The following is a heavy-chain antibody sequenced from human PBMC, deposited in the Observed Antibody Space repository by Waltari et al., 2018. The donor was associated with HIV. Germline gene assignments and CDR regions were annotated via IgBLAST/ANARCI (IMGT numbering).Heavy chain of an antibody. Sequence: EVQLLESGGGLVQPGGSLRLSCAASGFTFSSYAMSWVRQAPGKGLEWVSGIRGRGGSTYCADSVKGRCTISRDNSKNTRYLQMNSLRAEDTAVYYGARFHYGDYAQHYFDYWGQGTLVTVSS. CDR3: ARFHYGDYAQHYFDY. D-gene: IGHD4-17*01. V-gene: IGHV3-23*01. CDR2: IRGRGGST. J-gene: IGHJ4*02. CDR1: GFTFSSYA.